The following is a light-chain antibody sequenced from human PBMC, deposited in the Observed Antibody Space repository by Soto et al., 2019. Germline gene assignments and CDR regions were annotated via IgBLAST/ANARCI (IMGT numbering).Light chain of an antibody. CDR1: QSVYNN. CDR3: QQYSNWPKT. J-gene: IGKJ1*01. CDR2: GAS. Sequence: EIVMTQSPATLSVAAGEGATLSCRASQSVYNNLAWYRQKPGQAPRLLIYGASTRATGVPDRFSGSGSGTDFTLTISSLQSEDFAVHYCQQYSNWPKTFGQGTKVDIK. V-gene: IGKV3-15*01.